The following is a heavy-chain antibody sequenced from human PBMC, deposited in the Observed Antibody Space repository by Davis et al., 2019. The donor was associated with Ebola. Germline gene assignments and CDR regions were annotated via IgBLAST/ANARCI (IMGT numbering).Heavy chain of an antibody. J-gene: IGHJ5*02. CDR3: ARDLTTVTTNWFDP. CDR2: ISAYNGNT. D-gene: IGHD4-17*01. CDR1: GYTFTSYD. Sequence: ASVKVSCKASGYTFTSYDINWVRQATGQGLEWMGWISAYNGNTNYAQKLQGRVTMTTDTSTSTAYMELRSLRSDDTAVYYCARDLTTVTTNWFDPWGQGTLVTVSS. V-gene: IGHV1-18*01.